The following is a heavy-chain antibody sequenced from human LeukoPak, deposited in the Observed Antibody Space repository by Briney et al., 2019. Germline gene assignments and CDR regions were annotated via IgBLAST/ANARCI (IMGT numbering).Heavy chain of an antibody. J-gene: IGHJ4*02. Sequence: SETLSLTCTVSGGPISSYYWSWIRQPPGKGLEWIGYIYYSGSTNYNPSLKSRVTISVDTSKNQFSPKLSSVTAADTAVYYCARKLRGYSYVDYWGQGTLVTVSS. D-gene: IGHD5-18*01. V-gene: IGHV4-59*01. CDR2: IYYSGST. CDR1: GGPISSYY. CDR3: ARKLRGYSYVDY.